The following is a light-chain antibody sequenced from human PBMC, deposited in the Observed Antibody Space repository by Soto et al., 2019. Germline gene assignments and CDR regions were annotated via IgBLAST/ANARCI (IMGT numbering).Light chain of an antibody. J-gene: IGLJ1*01. CDR1: TSDVGGFDY. V-gene: IGLV2-14*03. CDR3: SSYTTTGTQV. CDR2: DVT. Sequence: QLVLTQPASVSGSPGQSITISCTGTTSDVGGFDYVSWYQQHPDKAPKLMIYDVTTRPSGVSDRFSGSKSGNTASLTISGLQAEDEADYYCSSYTTTGTQVFGTGTKLTVL.